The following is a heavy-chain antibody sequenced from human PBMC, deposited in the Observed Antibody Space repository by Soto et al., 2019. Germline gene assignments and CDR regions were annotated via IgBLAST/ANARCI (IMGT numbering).Heavy chain of an antibody. CDR3: ARDIGCSGGSCYPNNPSNWFDP. Sequence: SETLSLTCTVSGGSISIYYWSWIRQPPGKGLEWIGYIYYSGSTNYNPSLKSRVTISVDTSKNQFSLKLSSVTAADTAVYYCARDIGCSGGSCYPNNPSNWFDPWGQGTLVTVSS. D-gene: IGHD2-15*01. J-gene: IGHJ5*02. CDR1: GGSISIYY. V-gene: IGHV4-59*01. CDR2: IYYSGST.